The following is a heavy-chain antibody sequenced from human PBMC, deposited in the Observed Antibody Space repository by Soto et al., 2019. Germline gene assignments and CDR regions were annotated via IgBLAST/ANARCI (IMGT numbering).Heavy chain of an antibody. J-gene: IGHJ4*02. CDR2: ISYDGSNK. V-gene: IGHV3-30-3*01. Sequence: PGGSLRLSCAASGFTFSSYAMHWVRQAPGKGLEWVAVISYDGSNKYYADSVKGRFTISRDNSKNTLYLQMNSLRAEDTAVYYCARDGVGSSWYGSGYYDSSGYYLPASYFDYWGQGTLVTVSS. D-gene: IGHD3-22*01. CDR1: GFTFSSYA. CDR3: ARDGVGSSWYGSGYYDSSGYYLPASYFDY.